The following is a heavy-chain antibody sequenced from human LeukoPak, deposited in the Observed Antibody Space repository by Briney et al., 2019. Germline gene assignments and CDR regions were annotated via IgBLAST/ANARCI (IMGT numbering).Heavy chain of an antibody. J-gene: IGHJ4*02. Sequence: GRSLRLSCAASGFTFSSYGMHWVRQAPGKGLEWVAVISYDGSNKYYADSVKGRFTISRDNSKNTLYLQMNSLRAEDTAVYYCAKGDYDSSGYYPIPIDYWGQGTLVTVSS. D-gene: IGHD3-22*01. CDR2: ISYDGSNK. CDR1: GFTFSSYG. V-gene: IGHV3-30*18. CDR3: AKGDYDSSGYYPIPIDY.